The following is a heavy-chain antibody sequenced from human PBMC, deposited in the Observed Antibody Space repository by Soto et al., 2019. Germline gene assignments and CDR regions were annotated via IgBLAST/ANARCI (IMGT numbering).Heavy chain of an antibody. Sequence: LSLTCTVSGGSISSGGYYWSWIRQHPGKGLEWIGYIYYSGSTYYNPSLKSRVTISVDTSKNQFSLKLSSVTAADTAVYYCARASGGSGSYYNLYYYYYGMDVWGQGTTVTVSS. CDR2: IYYSGST. V-gene: IGHV4-31*03. J-gene: IGHJ6*02. D-gene: IGHD3-10*01. CDR1: GGSISSGGYY. CDR3: ARASGGSGSYYNLYYYYYGMDV.